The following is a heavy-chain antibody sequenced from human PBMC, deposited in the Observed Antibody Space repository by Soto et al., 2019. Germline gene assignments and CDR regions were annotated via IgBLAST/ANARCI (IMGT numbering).Heavy chain of an antibody. V-gene: IGHV4-39*02. CDR2: LYYSGNT. CDR1: GGSISSFNYF. CDR3: ARGGVSTFNGFDP. Sequence: QLQLQESGPGLVKPSETLSLTCTVSGGSISSFNYFWGWIRQPPGKGLEWIGSLYYSGNTYYNPALPSGAATAVDTPKKLSPPALSSLTAADPTVDYCARGGVSTFNGFDPWGQGTLVTVSP. D-gene: IGHD2-8*02. J-gene: IGHJ5*02.